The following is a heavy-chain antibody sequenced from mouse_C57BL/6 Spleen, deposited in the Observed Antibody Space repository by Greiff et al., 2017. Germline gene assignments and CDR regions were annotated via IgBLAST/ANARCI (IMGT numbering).Heavy chain of an antibody. CDR1: GFTFSSYA. CDR3: ERDDDGYAMDY. Sequence: EVLLLESGGGLVKPGGSLKLSCAASGFTFSSYAMSWVRQTPEKRLEWVATISDGGSYTYYPDNVKGRFTISRDNAKNNLYLQMSHLKSEDTAMYYCERDDDGYAMDYWGQGTSVTVSS. V-gene: IGHV5-4*01. J-gene: IGHJ4*01. CDR2: ISDGGSYT. D-gene: IGHD2-3*01.